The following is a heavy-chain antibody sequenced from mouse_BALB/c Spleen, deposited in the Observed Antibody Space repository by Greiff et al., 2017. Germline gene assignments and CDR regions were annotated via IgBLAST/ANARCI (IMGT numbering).Heavy chain of an antibody. V-gene: IGHV1-54*01. Sequence: QVQLQQSGAELVRPGTSVKVSCKASGYAFTDYLIEWVKQRPGQGLEWIGVINPGSGGTNYNQKLKGKATLTADKSSSTAYLQLSSLTSDDAAVYFCAAYSYRDAMDYWGQGTSVTVSS. J-gene: IGHJ4*01. D-gene: IGHD2-12*01. CDR1: GYAFTDYL. CDR3: AAYSYRDAMDY. CDR2: INPGSGGT.